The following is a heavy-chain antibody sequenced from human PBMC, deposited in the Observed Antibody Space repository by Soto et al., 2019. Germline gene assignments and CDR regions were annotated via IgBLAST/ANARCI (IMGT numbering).Heavy chain of an antibody. D-gene: IGHD6-19*01. J-gene: IGHJ4*02. Sequence: GGSLRLSCAASGFTSSSYAMHWVRQAPGKGLEWVAVISYDGSNKYYADPVKGRFTISRDNSKNTLYLQMNSLRAEDTAVYYCARSHIAVAGFDYWGQGTLVTVSS. CDR1: GFTSSSYA. CDR2: ISYDGSNK. V-gene: IGHV3-30-3*01. CDR3: ARSHIAVAGFDY.